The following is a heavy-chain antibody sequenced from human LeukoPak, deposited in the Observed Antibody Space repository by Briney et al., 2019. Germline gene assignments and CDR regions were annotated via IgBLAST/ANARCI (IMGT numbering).Heavy chain of an antibody. D-gene: IGHD1/OR15-1a*01. CDR2: ISSSGSMI. Sequence: GGSLRLSCAASGFTFSSYSMNWVRQAPGKGLKSVSYISSSGSMINYADSVKGRFTISKDNAKNSLCLHMKSLRAEDTAVYWCARGTFRDDALDIWGQGTVVTVSS. CDR1: GFTFSSYS. V-gene: IGHV3-48*01. J-gene: IGHJ3*02. CDR3: ARGTFRDDALDI.